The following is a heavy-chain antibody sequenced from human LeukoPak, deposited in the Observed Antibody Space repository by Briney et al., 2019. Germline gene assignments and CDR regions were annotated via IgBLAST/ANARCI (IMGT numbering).Heavy chain of an antibody. CDR1: GFTVSSNY. V-gene: IGHV3-53*01. J-gene: IGHJ4*02. CDR2: IYSGGST. D-gene: IGHD6-19*01. CDR3: VTHGLYSSGWYSVY. Sequence: GGSLRLSSAASGFTVSSNYMSWVRQAPGRGLEWVSVIYSGGSTYYADSVKGRFTISRGNSKNTLYLQMNSLRAEDTAVYYCVTHGLYSSGWYSVYWGQGTLVTVSS.